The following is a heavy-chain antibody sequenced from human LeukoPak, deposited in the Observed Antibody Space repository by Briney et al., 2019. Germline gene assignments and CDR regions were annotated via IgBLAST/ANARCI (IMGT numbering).Heavy chain of an antibody. D-gene: IGHD2-15*01. J-gene: IGHJ4*02. CDR2: ISYDGSNK. CDR1: GFTFSSYA. CDR3: AREECSGGSCYSPHFDY. Sequence: GGFLRLSCSASGFTFSSYAMHWVRQAPGKGLEWVAVISYDGSNKYYADSVKGRFTISRDNSKNTLYLQMNSLRAEDTAVYYCAREECSGGSCYSPHFDYWGQGTLVTVSS. V-gene: IGHV3-30-3*01.